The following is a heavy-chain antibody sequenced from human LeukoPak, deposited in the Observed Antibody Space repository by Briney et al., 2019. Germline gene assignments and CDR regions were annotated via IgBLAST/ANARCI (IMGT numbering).Heavy chain of an antibody. D-gene: IGHD2-15*01. V-gene: IGHV3-23*01. CDR1: GFTFSSYA. Sequence: GGSLRLSCAASGFTFSSYAMSWVRQAPGKGLEWVSTISGSDGSTYYADSVKGRFTISRDNSKNTLYLQMNSLRAEDTAVYYCAKGGMVAATHFDYWGQGTPVTVSS. CDR2: ISGSDGST. CDR3: AKGGMVAATHFDY. J-gene: IGHJ4*02.